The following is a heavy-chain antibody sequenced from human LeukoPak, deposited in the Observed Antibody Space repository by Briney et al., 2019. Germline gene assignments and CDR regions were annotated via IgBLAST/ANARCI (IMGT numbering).Heavy chain of an antibody. CDR3: VRYFDWPYYFES. J-gene: IGHJ4*02. Sequence: SETLSLTCGGSGDSVSSGDYGGGSRQPPGKGLGWIGSIYHSVSTYYNPSLKNRVTLSVDTPKNQLSLQLSSVPAADTAVYYCVRYFDWPYYFESWGQGTRVTV. D-gene: IGHD3-9*01. CDR1: GDSVSSGDY. CDR2: IYHSVST. V-gene: IGHV4-38-2*01.